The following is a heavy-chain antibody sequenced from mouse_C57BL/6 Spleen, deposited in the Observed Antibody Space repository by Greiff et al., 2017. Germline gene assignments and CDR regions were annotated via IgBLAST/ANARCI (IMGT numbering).Heavy chain of an antibody. CDR1: GYTFTSYW. CDR2: IHPNSGST. CDR3: ARWGYDYDGWFAY. Sequence: QVQLQQSGAELVKPGASVKLSCKASGYTFTSYWMHWVKQRPGQGLEWIGMIHPNSGSTNYNEKFKSKATLTVDKSSSTAYMQLSSLTSEDSAVYYCARWGYDYDGWFAYWGQGTLVTVSA. D-gene: IGHD2-4*01. V-gene: IGHV1-64*01. J-gene: IGHJ3*01.